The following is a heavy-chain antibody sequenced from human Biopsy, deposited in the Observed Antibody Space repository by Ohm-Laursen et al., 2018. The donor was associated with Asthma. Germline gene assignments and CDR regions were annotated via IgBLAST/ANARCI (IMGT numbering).Heavy chain of an antibody. CDR3: ASDFPKDYVRYNFQI. CDR2: HGHEEGGT. Sequence: SVKVSCKISGYTLTDLSMHWVRQAPGQGLEWMGGHGHEEGGTVNARRFQGRVTMTEDTSTDTAYMELSSLSSDDTAVYYCASDFPKDYVRYNFQIWGQGTLVTVSS. J-gene: IGHJ4*02. CDR1: GYTLTDLS. V-gene: IGHV1-24*01. D-gene: IGHD2/OR15-2a*01.